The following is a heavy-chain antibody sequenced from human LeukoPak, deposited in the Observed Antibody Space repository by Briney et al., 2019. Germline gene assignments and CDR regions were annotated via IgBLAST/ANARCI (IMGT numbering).Heavy chain of an antibody. CDR3: ARSVRDGYNYDDMYFDY. CDR2: INHSGST. D-gene: IGHD5-24*01. V-gene: IGHV4-34*01. J-gene: IGHJ4*02. Sequence: SETLSLTCAVYGGSFSGYYWSWIRQPPGKGLEWIGEINHSGSTNYNPSPKSRVTISVDTSKNQFSLKLSSVTVADTAVYYCARSVRDGYNYDDMYFDYWGQGTLVTVSS. CDR1: GGSFSGYY.